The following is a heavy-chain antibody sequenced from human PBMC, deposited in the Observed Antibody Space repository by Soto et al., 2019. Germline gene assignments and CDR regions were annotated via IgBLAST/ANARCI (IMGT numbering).Heavy chain of an antibody. CDR2: IIPICGTA. CDR3: ARGGLRYSIATFSFGWFDP. V-gene: IGHV1-69*01. CDR1: GGTFSSYA. D-gene: IGHD3-9*01. Sequence: QVQLVQSGAEVKKPGSSVKVSCKASGGTFSSYAISCVRQAPGHGLEWMVGIIPICGTANYAQKFQGRVTITADESMSTAYMELSSLRSEDTAVYYCARGGLRYSIATFSFGWFDPWGQEPLVTVSS. J-gene: IGHJ5*02.